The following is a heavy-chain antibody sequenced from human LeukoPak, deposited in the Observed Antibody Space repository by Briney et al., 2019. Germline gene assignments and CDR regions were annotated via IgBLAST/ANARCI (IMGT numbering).Heavy chain of an antibody. D-gene: IGHD2-2*02. Sequence: ASVKVSCKASGYTFTGYYMHWVRQAPGQGLEWMGWINPNSGGTNYAQKFQGRVTMTRDTSISTAYMELSRLRSDDTAVYYCARAEVVPAAIGLIGWYFDLWGRGTLVTVSS. CDR2: INPNSGGT. CDR1: GYTFTGYY. CDR3: ARAEVVPAAIGLIGWYFDL. V-gene: IGHV1-2*02. J-gene: IGHJ2*01.